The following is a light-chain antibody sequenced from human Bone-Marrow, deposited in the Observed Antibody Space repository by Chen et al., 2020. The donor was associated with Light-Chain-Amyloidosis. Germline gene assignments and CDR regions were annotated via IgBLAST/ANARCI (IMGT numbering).Light chain of an antibody. CDR1: TSNIGSNS. V-gene: IGLV1-47*01. Sequence: QSVLTQPPSASGTPGQRVTLSCSGSTSNIGSNSVYWYQQLPGTAPKLLIYRNNQRPSGAPDRFSGSKSGTSASLAISGLRSEDEADYYCATWDDSLSGYVFGTGTRVTVL. J-gene: IGLJ1*01. CDR2: RNN. CDR3: ATWDDSLSGYV.